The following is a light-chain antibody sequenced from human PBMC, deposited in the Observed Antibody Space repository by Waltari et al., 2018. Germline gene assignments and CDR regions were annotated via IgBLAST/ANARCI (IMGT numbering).Light chain of an antibody. J-gene: IGKJ4*01. Sequence: DIVLTQSPGTLSLSPGDRATLSCRASQSVTSIAFTWCQQRPGQAPRLLIYGTSSRATDIPDRFSGSGSGTDFTLTISRLEPEDFAVYFCQHYDGSVVTFGGGTKVEI. CDR3: QHYDGSVVT. V-gene: IGKV3-20*01. CDR1: QSVTSIA. CDR2: GTS.